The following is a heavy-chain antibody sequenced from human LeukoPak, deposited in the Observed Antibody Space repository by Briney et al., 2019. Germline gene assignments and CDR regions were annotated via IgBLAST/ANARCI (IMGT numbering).Heavy chain of an antibody. CDR2: IYYSGST. D-gene: IGHD2-2*01. Sequence: SQTLSLTCTVPGGSISSGGYYWSWIRQHPGKGLEWIGYIYYSGSTYYNPSLKSRVTISVDTSKNQFSLKLSSVTAADTAVYYCARGPAATLFDYWGQGTLVTVSS. CDR3: ARGPAATLFDY. CDR1: GGSISSGGYY. J-gene: IGHJ4*02. V-gene: IGHV4-31*03.